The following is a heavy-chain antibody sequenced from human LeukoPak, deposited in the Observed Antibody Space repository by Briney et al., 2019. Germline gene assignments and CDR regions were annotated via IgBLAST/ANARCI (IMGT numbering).Heavy chain of an antibody. CDR2: INHSGST. D-gene: IGHD2-8*01. CDR3: ARGLLYKSRWFDP. V-gene: IGHV4-34*01. CDR1: GGSFSGYY. Sequence: PSETLSLTCAVYGGSFSGYYWSWIRQPPGKGREWIGEINHSGSTNYNPSLKSRVTISVDTSKNQFSLKLSSVTAADTAVYYCARGLLYKSRWFDPWGQGTLVTVSS. J-gene: IGHJ5*02.